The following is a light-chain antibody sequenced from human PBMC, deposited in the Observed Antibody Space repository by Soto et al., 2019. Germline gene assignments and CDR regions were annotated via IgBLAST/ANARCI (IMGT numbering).Light chain of an antibody. CDR3: CSYSGTYIFAVL. CDR2: DVS. V-gene: IGLV2-11*01. Sequence: QSALTQPRSVSGSPGQSVTISCTETSSDGGGYTFVSWYQQRPGKAPKLMIYDVSKRPSGVPDRFSGSKSGNTASLTISGLQAEDEADYYCCSYSGTYIFAVLFGGGTKLTVL. CDR1: SSDGGGYTF. J-gene: IGLJ2*01.